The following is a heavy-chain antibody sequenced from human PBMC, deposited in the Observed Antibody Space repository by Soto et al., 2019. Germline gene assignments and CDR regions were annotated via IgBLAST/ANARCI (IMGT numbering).Heavy chain of an antibody. V-gene: IGHV4-59*08. J-gene: IGHJ6*03. CDR2: IYYSGST. Sequence: PSETLSLTCTVSGGSISSYYWSWIRQPPGKGLEWIGYIYYSGSTYYNPSLKSRVIISLDTSKNQFSLRVRSVTAADAATYYCARVEYYHYYMDVWGQGTSVTVSS. CDR1: GGSISSYY. D-gene: IGHD3-16*01. CDR3: ARVEYYHYYMDV.